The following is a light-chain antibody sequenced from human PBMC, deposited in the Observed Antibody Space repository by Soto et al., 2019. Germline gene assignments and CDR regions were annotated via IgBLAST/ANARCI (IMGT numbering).Light chain of an antibody. CDR2: GAS. CDR1: QSVTSSY. V-gene: IGKV3-20*01. Sequence: DIELTQSPGTLSLSPGERATISCRASQSVTSSYLAWYQQKPGQAPRLLIYGASTSATGIPDRFSGSGSGTDFTLTISRLEPEDFAVYYCQQYGSSRFTFGPGTKVDIK. CDR3: QQYGSSRFT. J-gene: IGKJ3*01.